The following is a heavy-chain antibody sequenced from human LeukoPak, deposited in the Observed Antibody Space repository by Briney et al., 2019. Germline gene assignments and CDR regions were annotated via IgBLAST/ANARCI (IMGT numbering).Heavy chain of an antibody. J-gene: IGHJ4*02. CDR3: ARDSAWLSYFDY. CDR2: ISSDGSNK. Sequence: GGSLRLSCGASGFTFSSYAMNWVRQAPGKGLEWVAAISSDGSNKYYADSVKGRFTISRDNSKNTLYLQMNSLRTEDTAVYYCARDSAWLSYFDYRGQGSLVTVSS. V-gene: IGHV3-30-3*01. D-gene: IGHD3-22*01. CDR1: GFTFSSYA.